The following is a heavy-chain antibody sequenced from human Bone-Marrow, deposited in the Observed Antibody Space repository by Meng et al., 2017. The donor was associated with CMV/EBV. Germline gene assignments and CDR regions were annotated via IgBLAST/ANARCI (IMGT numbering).Heavy chain of an antibody. CDR1: GFTFSSYA. V-gene: IGHV3-23*03. CDR2: IYSGGSST. J-gene: IGHJ4*02. D-gene: IGHD2-15*01. CDR3: ARVRTSCSGGSCYYGRVDY. Sequence: GESLKISCADSGFTFSSYAMSWVRQAPGKGLEWVSVIYSGGSSTYYADSVKGRFTISRDNAKNTLYLQMNSLRAEDTAVYYCARVRTSCSGGSCYYGRVDYWGQGTVVTVSS.